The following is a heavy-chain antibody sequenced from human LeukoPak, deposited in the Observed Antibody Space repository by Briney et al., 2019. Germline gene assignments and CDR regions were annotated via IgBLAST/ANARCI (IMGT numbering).Heavy chain of an antibody. CDR3: ARRMTTVTTGWFGP. CDR1: GYTFTSYG. J-gene: IGHJ5*02. D-gene: IGHD4-17*01. Sequence: ASVKVSCKASGYTFTSYGISWVRQAPGQGLEWMGWISAYNGNTNYAQKLQGRVTMTTDTSTSTAYMELRSLRSDDTAVYYCARRMTTVTTGWFGPWGQGTLVTVSS. CDR2: ISAYNGNT. V-gene: IGHV1-18*01.